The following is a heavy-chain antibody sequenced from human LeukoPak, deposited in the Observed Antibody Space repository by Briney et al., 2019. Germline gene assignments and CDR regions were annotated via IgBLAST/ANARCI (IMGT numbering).Heavy chain of an antibody. V-gene: IGHV3-30*03. J-gene: IGHJ5*02. CDR2: ISYDGSNK. CDR1: GFTFSSYG. D-gene: IGHD3-22*01. Sequence: GGSLRLSCAASGFTFSSYGMHWVRQAPGKGPEWVAVISYDGSNKYYADSVKGRFTISRDNSKNTLYLQMNSLRAEDTAVYYCARSVTMIVDWFDPWGQGTLVTVSS. CDR3: ARSVTMIVDWFDP.